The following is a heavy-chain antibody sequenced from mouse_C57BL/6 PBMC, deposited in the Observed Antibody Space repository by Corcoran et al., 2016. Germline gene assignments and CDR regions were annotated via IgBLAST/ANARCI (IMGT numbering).Heavy chain of an antibody. CDR3: ARTAILNYFDY. CDR2: INTYSGVP. V-gene: IGHV9-3*01. D-gene: IGHD1-2*01. Sequence: QIQLVQSGPELKKPGETVKISCKASGYTFTTYGMSWVKQAPGKGLKWMGWINTYSGVPTYADDFKGRFAFSLETSASTAYLQINNLKNEDTATYFCARTAILNYFDYWGQGTTLTVSS. CDR1: GYTFTTYG. J-gene: IGHJ2*01.